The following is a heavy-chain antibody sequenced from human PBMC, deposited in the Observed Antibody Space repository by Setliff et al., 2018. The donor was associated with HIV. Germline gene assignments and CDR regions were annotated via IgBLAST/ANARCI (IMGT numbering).Heavy chain of an antibody. CDR2: INPNTGDT. Sequence: RASVKVSCKASGNTFTGYYIHWVRQAPGQGLEWLGWINPNTGDTNYAQRFQGRVTMTSDTSISTAYMELSRLTSDDSAVYYCARDDLTFILDLDYWGQGTLVTVSS. V-gene: IGHV1-2*02. CDR1: GNTFTGYY. D-gene: IGHD1-1*01. CDR3: ARDDLTFILDLDY. J-gene: IGHJ4*02.